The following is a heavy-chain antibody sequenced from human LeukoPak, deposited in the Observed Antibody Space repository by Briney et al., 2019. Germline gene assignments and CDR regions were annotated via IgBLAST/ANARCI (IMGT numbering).Heavy chain of an antibody. Sequence: GGSLRLSCAASGFTFSSYGMHWVRQAPGKGLEWVAFIRYDGSNKYYADSVKGRFTISRDNAKNSLYLQMNSLRVEDTAVYYCARDTYTGYDPTAYFQHWGQGTLVTVSS. CDR1: GFTFSSYG. J-gene: IGHJ1*01. CDR3: ARDTYTGYDPTAYFQH. V-gene: IGHV3-30*02. CDR2: IRYDGSNK. D-gene: IGHD5-12*01.